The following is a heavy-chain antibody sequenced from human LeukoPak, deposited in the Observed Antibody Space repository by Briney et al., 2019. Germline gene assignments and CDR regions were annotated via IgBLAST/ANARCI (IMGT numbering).Heavy chain of an antibody. CDR1: GYTFTSYG. CDR2: ISAYNGNT. V-gene: IGHV1-18*01. CDR3: ARDFSSGYSGYDNDY. J-gene: IGHJ4*02. Sequence: ASVKVSCKASGYTFTSYGISWVRQAPGQGLEWMGWISAYNGNTNYAQKLQGRVTMTTDTSTSTAYMELRSLRSDDTAVYYCARDFSSGYSGYDNDYWGQGTLVTVSS. D-gene: IGHD5-12*01.